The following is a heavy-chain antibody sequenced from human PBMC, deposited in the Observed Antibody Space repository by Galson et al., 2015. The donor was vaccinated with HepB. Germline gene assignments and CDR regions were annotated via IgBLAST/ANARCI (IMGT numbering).Heavy chain of an antibody. CDR1: GFTFSSYG. D-gene: IGHD2-15*01. J-gene: IGHJ4*02. Sequence: SLRLSCAASGFTFSSYGMHWVRQAPGKGLEWVAVISYDGGNKYYADSVKGRFTISRDNSKNTLYLQMNSLRAEDTAVYYCATGCSGGSCPPWFFDYWGQGTLVTVSS. CDR3: ATGCSGGSCPPWFFDY. V-gene: IGHV3-30*03. CDR2: ISYDGGNK.